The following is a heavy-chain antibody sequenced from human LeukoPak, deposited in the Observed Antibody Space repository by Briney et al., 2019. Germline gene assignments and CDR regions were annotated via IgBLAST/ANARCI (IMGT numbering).Heavy chain of an antibody. CDR3: ARSNSPYSSLSV. D-gene: IGHD6-6*01. V-gene: IGHV4-59*01. Sequence: PSETLSLTCTVSGDSISGYYWSWIRQPPGKGLEWIGYISYSGTTIYNPSLKSRVTISVDTSKNQFSLTLSSVTAADTAVYYCARSNSPYSSLSVWGQGTLVTVSS. J-gene: IGHJ4*02. CDR1: GDSISGYY. CDR2: ISYSGTT.